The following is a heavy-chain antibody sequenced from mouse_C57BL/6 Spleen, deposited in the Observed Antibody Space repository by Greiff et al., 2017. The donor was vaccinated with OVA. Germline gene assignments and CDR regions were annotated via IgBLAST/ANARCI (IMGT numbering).Heavy chain of an antibody. CDR3: ARDYCPSAMDY. CDR2: IYIGNGYT. D-gene: IGHD1-1*02. J-gene: IGHJ4*01. V-gene: IGHV1-58*01. Sequence: DVHLVESGAELVRPGSSVKMSCKTSGYTFTSYGINWVKQRPGQGLEWIGYIYIGNGYTEYNEKFKGKATLTSDTSSSTAYMQLSSLTSEDSAIYFCARDYCPSAMDYWGQGTSVTVSS. CDR1: GYTFTSYG.